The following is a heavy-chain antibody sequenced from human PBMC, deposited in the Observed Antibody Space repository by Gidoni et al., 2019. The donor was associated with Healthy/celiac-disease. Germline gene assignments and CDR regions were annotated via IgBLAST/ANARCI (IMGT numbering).Heavy chain of an antibody. Sequence: EVQLVQSGAEVKKPGESLRISCKGSGYSITRYCISWVRQMPGKGLEWMGWIDPSYSYTHYRPSFQGHVTISADKSISTAYLQWSSLKSSDTAMYYCARQGLQWLNWFDPWGQGTLVTVSS. J-gene: IGHJ5*02. CDR3: ARQGLQWLNWFDP. CDR1: GYSITRYC. V-gene: IGHV5-10-1*03. CDR2: IDPSYSYT. D-gene: IGHD6-19*01.